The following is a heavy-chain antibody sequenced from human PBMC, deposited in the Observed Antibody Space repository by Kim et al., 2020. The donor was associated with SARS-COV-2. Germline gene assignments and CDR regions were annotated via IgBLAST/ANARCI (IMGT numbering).Heavy chain of an antibody. CDR1: GFTFSSYA. CDR2: IYSGGSST. V-gene: IGHV3-23*03. J-gene: IGHJ6*02. Sequence: GGSLRLSCAASGFTFSSYAMSWVRQAPGKGLEWVSVIYSGGSSTYYADSVKGRFTISRDNSKNTLYLQMNSLRAEDTAVYYCAKDRIAAAGRLMRPPNYYYYGMDVWGQGTTVTVSS. CDR3: AKDRIAAAGRLMRPPNYYYYGMDV. D-gene: IGHD6-13*01.